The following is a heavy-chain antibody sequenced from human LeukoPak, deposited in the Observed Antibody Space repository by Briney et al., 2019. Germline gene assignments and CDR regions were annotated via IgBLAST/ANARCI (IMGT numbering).Heavy chain of an antibody. V-gene: IGHV1-3*01. Sequence: ASVTVSCTASGYTFTDYVIHWVRQAPGQRLEWMGWINAANGNTKYSQKFQGRVTITRDTSASIAYMELSSLRSEDTAVYYCARDGWGANWLDAFDIWGQGTMVTVSS. CDR2: INAANGNT. CDR1: GYTFTDYV. D-gene: IGHD1-26*01. J-gene: IGHJ3*02. CDR3: ARDGWGANWLDAFDI.